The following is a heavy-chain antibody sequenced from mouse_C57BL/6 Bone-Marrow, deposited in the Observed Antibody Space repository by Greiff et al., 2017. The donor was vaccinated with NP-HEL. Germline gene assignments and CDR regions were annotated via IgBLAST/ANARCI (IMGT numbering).Heavy chain of an antibody. Sequence: EVQLVESGGGLVKPGGSLKLSCAASGFTFSSYTMSWVRQTPEKRLEWVATISGGGGNTYYPDSVKGRFTISRDNAKNTLYLQLSSLRSEDTALYYCARQEPLWLFAYWGQGTLVTVSA. J-gene: IGHJ3*01. CDR2: ISGGGGNT. CDR3: ARQEPLWLFAY. CDR1: GFTFSSYT. V-gene: IGHV5-9*01. D-gene: IGHD2-2*01.